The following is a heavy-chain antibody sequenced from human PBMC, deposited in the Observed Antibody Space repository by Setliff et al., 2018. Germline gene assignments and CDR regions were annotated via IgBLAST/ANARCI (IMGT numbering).Heavy chain of an antibody. V-gene: IGHV3-23*01. CDR3: AKGGDWDDQHYAFDI. J-gene: IGHJ3*02. D-gene: IGHD1-1*01. CDR2: ISASGHNT. Sequence: GGSLRLSCAASTFPFSNYGVTWVRQAPGKGPQWVASISASGHNTWYADFVKGRFTISRDNSGKSVYLQINDLRAEDTALYFCAKGGDWDDQHYAFDIWGQGTMVTVSS. CDR1: TFPFSNYG.